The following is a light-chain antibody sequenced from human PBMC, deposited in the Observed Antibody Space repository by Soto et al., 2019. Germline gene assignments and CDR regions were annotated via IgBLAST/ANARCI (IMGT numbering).Light chain of an antibody. CDR2: GNT. CDR3: LSFDSSLSVV. J-gene: IGLJ2*01. V-gene: IGLV1-40*01. Sequence: QCVLTQPPSVSGAPGQRVTISCTGSSSNIGAGYDVHWYQQLPGRAPKLLIYGNTNRPSGVPDRFSGSKSGTSASLAITGLQAEDEADYYCLSFDSSLSVVFGGGTKLTVL. CDR1: SSNIGAGYD.